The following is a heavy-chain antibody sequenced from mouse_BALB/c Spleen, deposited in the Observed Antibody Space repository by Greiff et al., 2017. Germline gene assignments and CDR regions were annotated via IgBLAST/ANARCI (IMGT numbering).Heavy chain of an antibody. CDR3: ARGEGSFVFDY. CDR2: ISYDGSN. D-gene: IGHD1-2*01. V-gene: IGHV3-6*02. CDR1: GYSITSGYY. Sequence: DVKLQESGPGLVKPSQSLSLTCSVTGYSITSGYYWNWIRQFPGNKLEWMGYISYDGSNNYNPSLKNRISITRDTSKNQFFLKLNSVTTEDTATYYCARGEGSFVFDYWGQGTTLTVSS. J-gene: IGHJ2*01.